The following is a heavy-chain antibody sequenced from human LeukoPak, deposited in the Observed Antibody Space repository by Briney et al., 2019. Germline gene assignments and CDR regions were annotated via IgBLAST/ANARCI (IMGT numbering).Heavy chain of an antibody. CDR3: ARAYYYESKGYYYYMDV. CDR1: GFTFSSYG. Sequence: GGSLRLSCAASGFTFSSYGMHWVRQAPGKGLEWVAFIRYDGSNKYYADSVKGRFTISRDNSKNTLYLQMNSLRAEDMAVYYCARAYYYESKGYYYYMDVWGKGTTVTVSS. CDR2: IRYDGSNK. V-gene: IGHV3-30*02. J-gene: IGHJ6*03. D-gene: IGHD3-22*01.